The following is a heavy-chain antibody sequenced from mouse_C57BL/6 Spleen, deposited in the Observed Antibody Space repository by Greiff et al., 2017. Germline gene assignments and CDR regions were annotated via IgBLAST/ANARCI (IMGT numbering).Heavy chain of an antibody. CDR1: GYTFTSYW. Sequence: QVQLQQSGAELVRPGSSVKMSCKASGYTFTSYWMHWVKQRPKKGLEWIGNIDPSDSDTHYNQKFKGKATLTEDKSSSTAYMHLSSLTSEDSAVYYCANVAAIEAIDYWGKGTTLTVSS. V-gene: IGHV1-52*01. CDR3: ANVAAIEAIDY. J-gene: IGHJ2*01. CDR2: IDPSDSDT.